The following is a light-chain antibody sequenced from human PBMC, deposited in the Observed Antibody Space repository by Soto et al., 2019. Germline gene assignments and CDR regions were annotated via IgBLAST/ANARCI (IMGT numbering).Light chain of an antibody. V-gene: IGKV1-33*01. J-gene: IGKJ3*01. CDR1: QDINNY. Sequence: DIQMTQSPSSLSASIGDRVTITCQASQDINNYLNWYQQKPGKAPKLLIYDASNLETGVPSRFSGSGSGTDFTFTISSLQPEDIATYYCQQYDNLPITFGPGTKVDIK. CDR2: DAS. CDR3: QQYDNLPIT.